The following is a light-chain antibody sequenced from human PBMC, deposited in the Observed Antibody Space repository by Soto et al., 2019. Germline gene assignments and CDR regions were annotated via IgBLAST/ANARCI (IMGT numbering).Light chain of an antibody. CDR3: QKYNSYPGT. CDR2: KTS. CDR1: QTISRW. V-gene: IGKV1-5*03. J-gene: IGKJ1*01. Sequence: DIQMTQSPSILSASVGDRVTISFRASQTISRWLAWYQQKPGRARKLLIYKTSILEKGVPSRFSGSGSGTKFTLTNSSPYPDDCATDYCQKYNSYPGTVRQGPNVEIK.